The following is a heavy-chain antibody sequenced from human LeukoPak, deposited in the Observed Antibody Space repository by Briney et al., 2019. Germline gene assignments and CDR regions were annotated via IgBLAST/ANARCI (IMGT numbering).Heavy chain of an antibody. CDR3: AKGSGIDLFHRIFP. D-gene: IGHD1-14*01. V-gene: IGHV3-23*01. CDR1: EFTFSNYA. J-gene: IGHJ5*02. Sequence: RGSLRLSCADSEFTFSNYATNWVRQAPGKGLGWVSGISGGGGSTYYADSVKGRFTISRDNSKNTLYLQIDSLRAEDAALYYCAKGSGIDLFHRIFPSGQGTLVSVSS. CDR2: ISGGGGST.